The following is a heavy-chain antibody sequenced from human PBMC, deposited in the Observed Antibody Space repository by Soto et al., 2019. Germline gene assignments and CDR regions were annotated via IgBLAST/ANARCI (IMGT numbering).Heavy chain of an antibody. CDR2: MNPNSGNT. V-gene: IGHV1-8*01. Sequence: ASVKPSCKACGYTFTSCYINSLRHATRQGLEWMGWMNPNSGNTGYAQKFQGRVTMTRNTSISTAYMELSSLRSEDTALYYCARCRISAWDAFDIWGQGTMVIVSS. J-gene: IGHJ3*02. CDR1: GYTFTSCY. D-gene: IGHD3-3*02. CDR3: ARCRISAWDAFDI.